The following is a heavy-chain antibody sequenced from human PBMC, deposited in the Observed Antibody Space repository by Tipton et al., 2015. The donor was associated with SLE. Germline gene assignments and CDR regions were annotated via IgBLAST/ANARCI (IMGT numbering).Heavy chain of an antibody. CDR2: ISYSGAT. J-gene: IGHJ5*02. V-gene: IGHV4-39*07. Sequence: GLVKPSETLSLTCTVSGGTIDGNTYFWDWIRQPPGKGLMLIGSISYSGATSYNPSLKSRVTISVDTSKNHFSLSLISVTAADTAVYFCARHHSLLRRFDPWGQGTLVTVSS. D-gene: IGHD5-12*01. CDR1: GGTIDGNTYF. CDR3: ARHHSLLRRFDP.